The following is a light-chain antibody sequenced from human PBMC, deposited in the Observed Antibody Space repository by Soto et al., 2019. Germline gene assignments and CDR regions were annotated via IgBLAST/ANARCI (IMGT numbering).Light chain of an antibody. J-gene: IGKJ2*01. CDR3: QQYGSSPPYT. Sequence: EVVLTQSPGTRSLSPRERASLSCSASQSVSNNYLAWYQKKPGQAPKLLIFGSSDRATGIPDRFSGSGSGTDFTLTISRREPEDFAGYCCQQYGSSPPYTFGQGTKLEIK. CDR1: QSVSNNY. V-gene: IGKV3-20*01. CDR2: GSS.